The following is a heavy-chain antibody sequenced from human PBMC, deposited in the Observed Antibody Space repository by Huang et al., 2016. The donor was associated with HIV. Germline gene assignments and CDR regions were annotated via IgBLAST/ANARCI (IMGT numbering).Heavy chain of an antibody. J-gene: IGHJ4*02. CDR2: SSPYSGDT. V-gene: IGHV1-18*04. D-gene: IGHD5-12*01. Sequence: QVHLVQSGPEVKRPGASVKVSCKASGYSFTTYGISWVRQAPGQGLEWMGGSSPYSGDTNYAQKVQDRVTMTTDISTSTVYMELRSLRSDDTAVYYCARHNGYSGGFAMDWGQGTLVTVSS. CDR3: ARHNGYSGGFAMD. CDR1: GYSFTTYG.